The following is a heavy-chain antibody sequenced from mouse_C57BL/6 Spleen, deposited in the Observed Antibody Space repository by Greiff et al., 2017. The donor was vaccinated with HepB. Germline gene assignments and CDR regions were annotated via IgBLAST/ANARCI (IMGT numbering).Heavy chain of an antibody. CDR3: SVEFWGYYALDY. J-gene: IGHJ4*01. Sequence: VQLQQSGAELVRPGASVKLSCTASGFNIKDDYMHWVKQRPEQGLEWIGWIDPENGDTEYASKFQGKATITTDTSANTAYLQLSSLTSADTDVYYCSVEFWGYYALDYWGQGTSVTVSS. CDR2: IDPENGDT. V-gene: IGHV14-4*01. CDR1: GFNIKDDY.